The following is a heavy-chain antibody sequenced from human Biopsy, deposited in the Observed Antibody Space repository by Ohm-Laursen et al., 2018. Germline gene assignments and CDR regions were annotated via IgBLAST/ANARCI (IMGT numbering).Heavy chain of an antibody. CDR2: NIPILHAP. CDR1: GGTLITYA. V-gene: IGHV1-69*04. Sequence: SSVKVSCKAPGGTLITYAISWVRQAPGQGLEWMGRNIPILHAPTYAQSFQGRVTITADKSTSTAYMELSGLRSEDTAAYYCASLEDRTFDKWGQGTLVTVSS. J-gene: IGHJ4*02. CDR3: ASLEDRTFDK.